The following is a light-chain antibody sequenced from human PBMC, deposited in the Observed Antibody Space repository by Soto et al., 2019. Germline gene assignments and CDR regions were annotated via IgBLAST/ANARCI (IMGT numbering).Light chain of an antibody. CDR1: SSDVGGSNF. J-gene: IGLJ2*01. CDR2: DVA. CDR3: SSYGGFNNVL. Sequence: QSALTQPASVSDSPGQSITISCTGTSSDVGGSNFVSWYQQHPGKPPKLIIYDVANRPSGVSNRFSGSKSGSTASLIISRLQTEDEADYYCSSYGGFNNVLFGGGTKVTVL. V-gene: IGLV2-14*03.